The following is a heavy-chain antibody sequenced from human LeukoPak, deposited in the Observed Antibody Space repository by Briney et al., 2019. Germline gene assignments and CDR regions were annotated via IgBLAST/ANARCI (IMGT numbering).Heavy chain of an antibody. Sequence: SETLSLTCTVSGGSVSTYYWSWIRQPPGKELEWIGYVSHSGNTNCNPSLKSRVTMSLDTSKNHSSLRLSSVNTADTAVYYCARAGSGYSFDYWGQGSLVTVSS. CDR3: ARAGSGYSFDY. CDR2: VSHSGNT. D-gene: IGHD5-12*01. V-gene: IGHV4-59*02. CDR1: GGSVSTYY. J-gene: IGHJ4*02.